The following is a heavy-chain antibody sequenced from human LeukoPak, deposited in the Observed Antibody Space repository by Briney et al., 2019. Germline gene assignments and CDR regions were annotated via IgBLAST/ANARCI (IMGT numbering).Heavy chain of an antibody. V-gene: IGHV4-34*01. CDR2: INHSGST. J-gene: IGHJ4*02. Sequence: SEALSLTCAVYGGSFSGYYWSWIRQPPGKGLEWIGEINHSGSTNYNPSLKSRVTISVDTSKNQFSLKLSSVTAADTAVYYCARSASTIFGVVTYFDYWGQGTLVTVSS. CDR3: ARSASTIFGVVTYFDY. CDR1: GGSFSGYY. D-gene: IGHD3-3*01.